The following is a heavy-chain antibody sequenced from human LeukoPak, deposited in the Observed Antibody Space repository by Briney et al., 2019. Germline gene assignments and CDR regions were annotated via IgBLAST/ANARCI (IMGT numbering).Heavy chain of an antibody. CDR3: ARGRSNYYGMDV. CDR2: IYYNGNT. CDR1: DGSINSYY. D-gene: IGHD1-26*01. V-gene: IGHV4-59*01. Sequence: SETLPLTCTVSDGSINSYYWNWIRRPPGKGLEWIGYIYYNGNTNYSPSLKSRVTMSVDTSKNLFSLKVSSVTAADTAVYYCARGRSNYYGMDVWGQGTTVTVSS. J-gene: IGHJ6*02.